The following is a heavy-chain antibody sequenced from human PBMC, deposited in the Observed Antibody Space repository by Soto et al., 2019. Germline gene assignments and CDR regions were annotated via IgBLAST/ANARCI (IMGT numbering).Heavy chain of an antibody. CDR2: INAGNGNT. J-gene: IGHJ4*02. D-gene: IGHD2-21*02. CDR1: GDTFTSYA. Sequence: ASVKVSCKACGDTFTSYAMHWVRQAPEQRLEWMGWINAGNGNTKYSQKFQGRATITRDTSASTAYMELSSLRSEDTAVYYCARSIVVVTALDYWGQGTLVTAPQ. V-gene: IGHV1-3*01. CDR3: ARSIVVVTALDY.